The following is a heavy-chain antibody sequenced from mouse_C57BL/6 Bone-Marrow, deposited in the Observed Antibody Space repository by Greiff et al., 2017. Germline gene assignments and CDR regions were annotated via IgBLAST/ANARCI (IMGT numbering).Heavy chain of an antibody. J-gene: IGHJ2*01. V-gene: IGHV1-4*01. Sequence: QVQLQQSGAELARPGASVKMSCKASGYTFTSYTMHWVKQRPGQGLEWIGYINPSSGYTKYNQKFKDKATLTADKSSSTAYMQLRSLTSEDSAVYYCAGPSGSSRYFDYWGQGTTLTVSS. D-gene: IGHD1-1*01. CDR3: AGPSGSSRYFDY. CDR2: INPSSGYT. CDR1: GYTFTSYT.